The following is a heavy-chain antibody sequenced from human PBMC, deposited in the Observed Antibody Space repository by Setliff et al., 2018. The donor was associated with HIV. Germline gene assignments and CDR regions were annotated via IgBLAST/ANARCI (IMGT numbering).Heavy chain of an antibody. CDR2: INTSGGSA. J-gene: IGHJ4*02. V-gene: IGHV1-46*01. CDR1: GYTFTSYP. CDR3: AKDGGHWDLDY. D-gene: IGHD1-26*01. Sequence: ASVKVSCKASGYTFTSYPMHWVRQAPGQGLEWMGVINTSGGSAGYAEKFRGRVTMTRDTSTSTVYMELRSLRTDDTAVYYCAKDGGHWDLDYWGQGTLVTVSS.